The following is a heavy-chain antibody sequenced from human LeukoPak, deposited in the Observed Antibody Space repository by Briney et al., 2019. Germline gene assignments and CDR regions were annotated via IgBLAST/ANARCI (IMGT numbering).Heavy chain of an antibody. D-gene: IGHD3-3*01. CDR1: GGTFSSYP. CDR3: ARAPITIFGVVIWWFDH. CDR2: IIPIFGTA. J-gene: IGHJ5*02. V-gene: IGHV1-69*05. Sequence: SVKVSCKASGGTFSSYPISWVRQAPGQGLEWMGGIIPIFGTANYAQKFQGRVTITTDESRSTAYMELSSLRSEDTAVYYCARAPITIFGVVIWWFDHWGQGTLVTVSS.